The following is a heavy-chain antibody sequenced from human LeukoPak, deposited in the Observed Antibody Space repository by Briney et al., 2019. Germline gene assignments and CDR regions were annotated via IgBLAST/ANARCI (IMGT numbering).Heavy chain of an antibody. CDR3: ARDRDSSGWYSGYYFDC. CDR1: GGTFSSYA. Sequence: GASVKVSCKASGGTFSSYAISWVRQAPGQGLEWMGRIIPILGIANYAQKFQGRVTITADKSTSTAYMELSSLRSEDTAVYYCARDRDSSGWYSGYYFDCWGQGTLVTVSS. CDR2: IIPILGIA. V-gene: IGHV1-69*04. D-gene: IGHD6-19*01. J-gene: IGHJ4*02.